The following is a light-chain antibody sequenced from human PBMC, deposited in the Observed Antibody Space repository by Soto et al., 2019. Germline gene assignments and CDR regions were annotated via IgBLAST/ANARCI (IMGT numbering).Light chain of an antibody. CDR1: QNINNY. Sequence: DIQMTQSPSSIYASLRDRVTSTCQASQNINNYLNWYKPKPGRAPKLLIYDASNLEAGVPSRFRGTGSGTDFTFTIRRLKPEDIATDDCQQYENLPTFGQGTKLDIK. V-gene: IGKV1-33*01. CDR2: DAS. J-gene: IGKJ5*01. CDR3: QQYENLPT.